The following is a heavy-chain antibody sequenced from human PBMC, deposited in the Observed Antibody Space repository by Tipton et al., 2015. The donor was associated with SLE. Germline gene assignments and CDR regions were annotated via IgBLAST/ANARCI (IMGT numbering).Heavy chain of an antibody. J-gene: IGHJ6*02. D-gene: IGHD2-15*01. V-gene: IGHV4-59*02. Sequence: TLSLTCTVSGASGSSHYWTWIRQPPGKGLEWIGYIYNSGNTNYNPSLRSRVTISADTSKNQFSLNLHSVTAADTAVYYCARDGPAPYCSGGSCYGKYHGMDVWGQGTTVTVSS. CDR3: ARDGPAPYCSGGSCYGKYHGMDV. CDR1: GASGSSHY. CDR2: IYNSGNT.